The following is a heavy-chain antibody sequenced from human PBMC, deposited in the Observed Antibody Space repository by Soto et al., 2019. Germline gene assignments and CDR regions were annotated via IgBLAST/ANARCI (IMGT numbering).Heavy chain of an antibody. V-gene: IGHV1-18*04. J-gene: IGHJ6*02. CDR1: GYTFISHG. CDR3: ARVSSSIVVVPDYGMDV. Sequence: QVQLVQSGVEVKKPGASVKVSCKASGYTFISHGISWGRQAPGQGLEWMGWISGKNGNTNYAQKLQGRVTLTTDTSTSTAYMELRSLRSDDTAVYYCARVSSSIVVVPDYGMDVWGQGTTVTVSS. CDR2: ISGKNGNT. D-gene: IGHD2-15*01.